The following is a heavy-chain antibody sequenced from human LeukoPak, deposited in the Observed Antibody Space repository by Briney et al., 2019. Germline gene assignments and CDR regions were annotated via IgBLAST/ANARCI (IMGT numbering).Heavy chain of an antibody. J-gene: IGHJ5*02. D-gene: IGHD3-3*01. V-gene: IGHV4-31*03. CDR2: IYYSGST. Sequence: NPSETLSLTCTVSGGSISSGGYYWSWIRQHPGEGLEWIGYIYYSGSTYYNPSLKSRVTISVDTSKNQFSLKLSSVTAADTAVYYCARVRFLEWVNWFDPWGQGTLVTVSS. CDR3: ARVRFLEWVNWFDP. CDR1: GGSISSGGYY.